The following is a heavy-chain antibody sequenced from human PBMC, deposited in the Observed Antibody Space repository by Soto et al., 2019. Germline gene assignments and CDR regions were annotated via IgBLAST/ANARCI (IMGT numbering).Heavy chain of an antibody. V-gene: IGHV1-2*04. CDR1: GYTFTGYY. Sequence: ASVKVSCKASGYTFTGYYMHWVRQAPGQGLEWMGWINPNSGGTNYAQKFQGWVTMTRDTSISTAYMELSRLRSDDTAVYYCATCLGTIVTNYYYGMDVWGQGTTVTVSS. D-gene: IGHD4-4*01. CDR2: INPNSGGT. J-gene: IGHJ6*02. CDR3: ATCLGTIVTNYYYGMDV.